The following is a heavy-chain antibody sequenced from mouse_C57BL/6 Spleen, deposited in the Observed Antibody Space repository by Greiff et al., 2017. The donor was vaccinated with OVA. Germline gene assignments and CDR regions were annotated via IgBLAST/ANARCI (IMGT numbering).Heavy chain of an antibody. CDR2: IDTSDSET. Sequence: QVQLQQPGAELVRPGSSVKLSCKASGYTFTSYWMHWVKQRPIQGLEWIGNIDTSDSETHYNQKFKDKATLTVDKSSSTAYMQLSSLTSEDSAVYYCARGDYDGKYFDYWGQGTTLTVSS. J-gene: IGHJ2*01. V-gene: IGHV1-52*01. CDR1: GYTFTSYW. D-gene: IGHD2-4*01. CDR3: ARGDYDGKYFDY.